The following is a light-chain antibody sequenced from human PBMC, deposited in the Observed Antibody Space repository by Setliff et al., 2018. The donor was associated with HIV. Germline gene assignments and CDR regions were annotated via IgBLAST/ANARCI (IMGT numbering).Light chain of an antibody. CDR1: SSNIGNNY. CDR3: AAWDDLSSPDVK. Sequence: VLTQPPSVSATPGQTVTMPCSGSSSNIGNNYVYWYQQLPGMAPKLLIYRNNQRPSDVPERFSGSKSGTSASLAISGLRSEDEADYYCAAWDDLSSPDVKVGGGTKVTVL. CDR2: RNN. J-gene: IGLJ2*01. V-gene: IGLV1-47*01.